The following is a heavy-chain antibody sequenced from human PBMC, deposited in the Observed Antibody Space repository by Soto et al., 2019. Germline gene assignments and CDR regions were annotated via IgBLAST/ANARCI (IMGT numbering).Heavy chain of an antibody. V-gene: IGHV4-31*03. CDR1: GGSISSGGYY. D-gene: IGHD6-19*01. CDR3: ARGAPGLVLIDY. Sequence: QVQLQESGPGLVKPSQTLSLTCTVSGGSISSGGYYWSWIRQHPGKGLEWIGYIYYSGSTYYNPSLKSRXXIXVXXSKNQFSLKLSSVTAADTAVYYCARGAPGLVLIDYWGQGTLVTVSS. CDR2: IYYSGST. J-gene: IGHJ4*02.